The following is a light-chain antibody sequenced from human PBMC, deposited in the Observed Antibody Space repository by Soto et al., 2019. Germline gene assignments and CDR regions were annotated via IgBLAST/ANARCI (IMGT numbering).Light chain of an antibody. J-gene: IGKJ5*01. Sequence: TVLTQSPATLSLSPGERATLSCRASQSVSSYLAWYQQRPGQAPRLLIYDASNRATGIPARFSGSGSGTDFTLTISSLEAEDFAIYYCQQRSNWPPITFGQGTRLEIK. V-gene: IGKV3-11*01. CDR2: DAS. CDR1: QSVSSY. CDR3: QQRSNWPPIT.